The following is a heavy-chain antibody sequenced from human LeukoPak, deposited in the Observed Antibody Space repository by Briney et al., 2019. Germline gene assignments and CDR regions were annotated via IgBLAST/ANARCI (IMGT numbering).Heavy chain of an antibody. J-gene: IGHJ4*02. CDR2: IDPKRDPKRGGT. D-gene: IGHD4-23*01. V-gene: IGHV1-2*02. Sequence: GASVKVSCKASGYSFSGYYLHWVRQAPGQGLEWMGWIDPKRDPKRGGTNYAQKFQGRVTMTRDTSISTAYMELSSLTSDDTAVYFCARGTNGGNTIDYWGQGTLATVSS. CDR1: GYSFSGYY. CDR3: ARGTNGGNTIDY.